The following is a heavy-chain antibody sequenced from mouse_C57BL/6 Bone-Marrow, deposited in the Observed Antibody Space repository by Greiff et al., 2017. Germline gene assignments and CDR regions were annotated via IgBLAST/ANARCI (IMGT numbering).Heavy chain of an antibody. CDR3: ARRRGYYVHY. V-gene: IGHV1-64*01. J-gene: IGHJ2*01. CDR1: GYTFTSSW. CDR2: IHPNSGST. Sequence: VQLQQPGAELVKPGASVQLSCKASGYTFTSSWMHWVKQRPGQGLEWIGMIHPNSGSTNYNEKFKSKATLTVDKSSSTAYMQLSSLTSEDSAVYYCARRRGYYVHYWGQGTTLTVAS. D-gene: IGHD2-1*01.